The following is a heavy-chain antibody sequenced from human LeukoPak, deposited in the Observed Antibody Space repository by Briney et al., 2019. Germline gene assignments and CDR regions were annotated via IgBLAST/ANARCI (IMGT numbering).Heavy chain of an antibody. CDR2: IWYDGSNK. J-gene: IGHJ5*02. CDR3: ARDRRYCSSTSCYLKGNWFDP. Sequence: PGGSLRLSCAASGFTFSSYGMHWVRQAPGKGLEWVAVIWYDGSNKYYADSVKGRFTISSDNSKNTLYLQMNSLRAEDTAVYYCARDRRYCSSTSCYLKGNWFDPWGQGTLVTVSS. D-gene: IGHD2-2*01. V-gene: IGHV3-33*01. CDR1: GFTFSSYG.